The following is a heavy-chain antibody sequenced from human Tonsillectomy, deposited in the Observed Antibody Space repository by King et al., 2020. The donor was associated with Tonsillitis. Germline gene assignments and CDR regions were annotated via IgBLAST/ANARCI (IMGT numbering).Heavy chain of an antibody. Sequence: QLQESGPGLVKPSETLSLTCTVSGGSVSSGSYYWSWIRQPPGKGLEWIGYIYYSESTNYNPSLKSRVTISVDTSKNQFSLKLSSVTAADTAVYYCAREGVTRSFDYWGQGTLVTVSS. CDR3: AREGVTRSFDY. D-gene: IGHD4-23*01. CDR2: IYYSEST. V-gene: IGHV4-61*01. CDR1: GGSVSSGSYY. J-gene: IGHJ4*02.